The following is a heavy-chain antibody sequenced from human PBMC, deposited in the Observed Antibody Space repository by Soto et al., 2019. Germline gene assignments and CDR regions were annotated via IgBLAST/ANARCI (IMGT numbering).Heavy chain of an antibody. J-gene: IGHJ6*02. CDR3: ARSKIAAAGTRGGNYYYYGMDV. CDR2: IIPIFGTA. CDR1: GGTFSSYA. Sequence: SVKVSCKASGGTFSSYAISWVRQAPGQGLEWMGGIIPIFGTADYAQKFQGRVTITADESTSTAYMELSSLRSEDTAVYYCARSKIAAAGTRGGNYYYYGMDVWGQGTTVTVSS. V-gene: IGHV1-69*13. D-gene: IGHD6-13*01.